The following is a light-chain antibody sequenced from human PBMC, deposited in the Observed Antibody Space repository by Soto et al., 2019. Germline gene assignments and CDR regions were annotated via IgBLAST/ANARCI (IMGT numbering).Light chain of an antibody. CDR2: AAS. Sequence: DIQMTQSPSSLSASVGDRVTITCRASQSISSYLNWYQQKPGKAPNLLIYAASSLQSGVPSRFSGSGSGTDFSLTISSLQPEDFATYYCQQSYITPRTFGGGTNVEIK. V-gene: IGKV1-39*01. CDR1: QSISSY. J-gene: IGKJ4*01. CDR3: QQSYITPRT.